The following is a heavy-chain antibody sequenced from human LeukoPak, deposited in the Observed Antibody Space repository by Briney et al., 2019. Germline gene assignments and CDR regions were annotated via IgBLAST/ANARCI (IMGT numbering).Heavy chain of an antibody. V-gene: IGHV1-69*06. D-gene: IGHD3-10*01. CDR1: GGTFSSYA. J-gene: IGHJ3*02. CDR2: IIPIFGTA. CDR3: ARGLIGGSGSFDAFDI. Sequence: SVKVSCKASGGTFSSYAISWVRQAPGQGLEWMGGIIPIFGTANYAQKFQGRVTITADKSTSTAYMELSSLRSEDTAVYYCARGLIGGSGSFDAFDIWGQGTMVTVFS.